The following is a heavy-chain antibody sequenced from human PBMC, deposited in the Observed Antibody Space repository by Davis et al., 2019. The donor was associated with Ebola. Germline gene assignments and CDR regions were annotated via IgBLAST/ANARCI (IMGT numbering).Heavy chain of an antibody. CDR3: ARFRMYYYVTREGAFDI. J-gene: IGHJ3*02. CDR2: INPSSGST. Sequence: ASVKVSCKASGYTFTNYYMFWVRQALGQGLECMGTINPSSGSTRYAQKFQGRVTMTRDTSTSTVYMELSSLRSEDTAVYYCARFRMYYYVTREGAFDIWGQGTMVTVSS. CDR1: GYTFTNYY. D-gene: IGHD3-10*02. V-gene: IGHV1-46*01.